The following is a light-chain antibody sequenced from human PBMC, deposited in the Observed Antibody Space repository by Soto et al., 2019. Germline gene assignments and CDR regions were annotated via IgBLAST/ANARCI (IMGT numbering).Light chain of an antibody. J-gene: IGKJ4*01. CDR1: QSISNY. CDR2: DVS. V-gene: IGKV3-11*01. Sequence: EIVLTQSPATLSLSPGERATLSCRAGQSISNYLVWYQQKSGQAPRLLIYDVSNRATGIPARFSGSGSGTDFTLTISSLEPEDFAVYYCQQRSIWPLTFGGGTKVEIK. CDR3: QQRSIWPLT.